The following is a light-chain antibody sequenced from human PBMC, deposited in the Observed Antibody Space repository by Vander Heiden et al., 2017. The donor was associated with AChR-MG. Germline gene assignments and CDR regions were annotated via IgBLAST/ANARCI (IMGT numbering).Light chain of an antibody. CDR2: EVN. Sequence: QSALTQPPSASGSPGQSVTISCTGTSSDIGGYDYVSWYQQHPGKAPKLMIYEVNKRPSGVPDRFSGSKSGSTASLTVSGLQAEDEADYYCSSYAGSKNYVFGTGTKVTVL. J-gene: IGLJ1*01. V-gene: IGLV2-8*01. CDR1: SSDIGGYDY. CDR3: SSYAGSKNYV.